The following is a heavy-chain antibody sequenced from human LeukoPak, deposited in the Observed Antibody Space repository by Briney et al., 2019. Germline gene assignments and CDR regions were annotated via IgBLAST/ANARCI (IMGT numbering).Heavy chain of an antibody. Sequence: SETLSLTCTVSGGSISSYYWSWIRQPPGKGLEWIGYIYYSGSTNYNPSLKSRVTISVDTSKNQFSLKLSSVTAADTAVYYCARDGPFNDYKNPTATFDYWGQGSLVTVSS. CDR1: GGSISSYY. D-gene: IGHD4-11*01. CDR2: IYYSGST. CDR3: ARDGPFNDYKNPTATFDY. V-gene: IGHV4-59*01. J-gene: IGHJ4*02.